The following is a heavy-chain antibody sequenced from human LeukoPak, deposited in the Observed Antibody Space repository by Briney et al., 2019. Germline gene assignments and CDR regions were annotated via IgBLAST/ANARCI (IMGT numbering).Heavy chain of an antibody. CDR2: ISSSGGTI. CDR1: VFIFRLLS. V-gene: IGHV3-48*02. CDR3: ARYSNWGSDC. D-gene: IGHD4-11*01. Sequence: PGGSLRLSYASSVFIFRLLSMNGVRQAPGKGLEWLSYISSSGGTIYYAQSVKGRFTISRDNARNYLYLQMNSLRDEDTAVYYCARYSNWGSDCWGQGTLVSVSS. J-gene: IGHJ4*02.